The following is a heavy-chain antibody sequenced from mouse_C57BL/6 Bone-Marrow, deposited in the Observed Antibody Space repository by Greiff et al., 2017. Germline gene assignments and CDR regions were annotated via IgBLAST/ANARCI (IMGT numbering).Heavy chain of an antibody. Sequence: QFQLQQPGAELVKPGASVQLSCKASGYTFTSYWMQWVKQRPGQGLEWIGEIDPSDSYTNYNQKFKGKATLTVDTSSSTAYMQLSSLTSEDSAVYYCARTLDAMDYWGQGTSVTVSS. CDR3: ARTLDAMDY. J-gene: IGHJ4*01. V-gene: IGHV1-50*01. CDR2: IDPSDSYT. CDR1: GYTFTSYW.